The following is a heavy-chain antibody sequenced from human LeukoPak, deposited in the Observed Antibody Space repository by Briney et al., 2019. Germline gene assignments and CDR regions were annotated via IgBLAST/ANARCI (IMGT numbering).Heavy chain of an antibody. J-gene: IGHJ6*02. CDR1: GGTFSSYA. V-gene: IGHV1-69*04. CDR3: ARGTYYDILTAKGYYYYGMDV. Sequence: SVKVSCKASGGTFSSYAISWVRQAPGQGLKWMGRIIPILGIANYAQKFQGRVTITADKSTSTAYMELSSLRSEDTAVYYCARGTYYDILTAKGYYYYGMDVWGQGTTVTVSS. D-gene: IGHD3-9*01. CDR2: IIPILGIA.